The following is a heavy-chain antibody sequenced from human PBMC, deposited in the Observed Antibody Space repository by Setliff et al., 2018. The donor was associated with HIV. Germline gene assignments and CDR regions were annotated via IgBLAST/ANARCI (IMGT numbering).Heavy chain of an antibody. V-gene: IGHV4-28*05. Sequence: PSETLSLTCGVFNYSISSSNWWGWIRQSPGEGLEWIGYVHYNGNINYNPSLESRVTMSVDPSKNHFSLTLTSVTAVDTAVYYCSRTPGGYATGGYYFDYWGQGTLVTVSS. J-gene: IGHJ4*02. CDR3: SRTPGGYATGGYYFDY. D-gene: IGHD3-16*01. CDR1: NYSISSSNW. CDR2: VHYNGNI.